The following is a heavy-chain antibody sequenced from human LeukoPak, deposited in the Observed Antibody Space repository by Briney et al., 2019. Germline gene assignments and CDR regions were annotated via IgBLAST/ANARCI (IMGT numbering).Heavy chain of an antibody. D-gene: IGHD3-3*01. Sequence: SETLSLTCAVYGGSFSGYYWSWIRQPPGKGLEWIGYIYYSGSTNYNPSLKSRVTISVDTSKNQFSLKLSSVTAADTAVYYCARQYDFWSGYYAYFDYWGQGTLVTVSS. CDR1: GGSFSGYY. CDR2: IYYSGST. CDR3: ARQYDFWSGYYAYFDY. V-gene: IGHV4-59*08. J-gene: IGHJ4*02.